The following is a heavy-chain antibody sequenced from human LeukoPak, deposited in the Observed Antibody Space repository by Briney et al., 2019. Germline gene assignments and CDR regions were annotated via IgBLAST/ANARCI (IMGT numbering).Heavy chain of an antibody. CDR1: GFTFSSYA. CDR2: ISGSGAST. Sequence: GGSLRLSCAASGFTFSSYAVSWVRQAPGKGLDWVSAISGSGASTYYADSVKGRFTISRDNSKNTLYLQMNSLRAEDTALYYCAILPGYSSGWYEVNYWGQGTLVTVSS. D-gene: IGHD6-13*01. CDR3: AILPGYSSGWYEVNY. V-gene: IGHV3-23*01. J-gene: IGHJ4*02.